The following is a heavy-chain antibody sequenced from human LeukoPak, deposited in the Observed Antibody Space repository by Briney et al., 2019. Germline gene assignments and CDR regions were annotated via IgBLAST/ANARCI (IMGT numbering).Heavy chain of an antibody. D-gene: IGHD1-26*01. V-gene: IGHV3-74*01. Sequence: GGSLRLSCAASGFTFSSYWMHWVRQAPGKGLVWVSRINTDGSSTSYADSVKGRFTISRDNAKNTLYLQMNSLRAEDTAVYYCARSYLGATTVYYFGYWGQGTLVTVSS. CDR1: GFTFSSYW. CDR3: ARSYLGATTVYYFGY. CDR2: INTDGSST. J-gene: IGHJ4*02.